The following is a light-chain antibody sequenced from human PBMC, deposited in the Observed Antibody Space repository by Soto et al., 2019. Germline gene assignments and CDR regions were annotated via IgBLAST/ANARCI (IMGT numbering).Light chain of an antibody. CDR2: STS. CDR1: ESVSTPY. CDR3: QQYGSSLWT. V-gene: IGKV3-20*01. J-gene: IGKJ1*01. Sequence: ENVLTQSPGTLSLSPGERATLSCRASESVSTPYLAWYQQKPGQAPRLLIYSTSTRASGIPDRFSGSGSGTDVTLTISRLEPEDFAVYYCQQYGSSLWTFGQGTKVEIK.